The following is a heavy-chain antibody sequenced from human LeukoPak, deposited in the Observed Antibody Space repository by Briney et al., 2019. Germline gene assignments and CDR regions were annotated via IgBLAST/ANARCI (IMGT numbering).Heavy chain of an antibody. D-gene: IGHD6-25*01. CDR3: AKGGSSGYYFDY. V-gene: IGHV3-23*01. J-gene: IGHJ4*02. CDR1: GFSFSNYA. CDR2: ISGTGGNT. Sequence: GGSLRLSCAVSGFSFSNYAMSWVRQFPGKGLEWVSGISGTGGNTYYADSVKGRFTISRDNSKNTLYLQMNSLRAEDTAVYYCAKGGSSGYYFDYWGQGTLVTVSS.